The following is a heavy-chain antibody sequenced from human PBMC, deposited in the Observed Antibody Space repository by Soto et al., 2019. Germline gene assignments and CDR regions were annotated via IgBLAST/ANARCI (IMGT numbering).Heavy chain of an antibody. CDR1: GYTFKSFG. D-gene: IGHD2-21*02. V-gene: IGHV1-18*01. Sequence: QVQLVQSGAEVKKPGASVKVSCKASGYTFKSFGFSWVRQAPGQGLEWMGWISAYNDNAKYAQKVQDRVTMTTDTSTSTAYMELRSLRSDDTAVYDCARASGSDWYRGDHGMDVWGQGTTVTVSS. J-gene: IGHJ6*02. CDR3: ARASGSDWYRGDHGMDV. CDR2: ISAYNDNA.